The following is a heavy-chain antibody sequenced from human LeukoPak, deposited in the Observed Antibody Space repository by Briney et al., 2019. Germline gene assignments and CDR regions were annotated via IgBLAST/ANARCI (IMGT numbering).Heavy chain of an antibody. CDR2: ISSNGGST. V-gene: IGHV3-64*01. D-gene: IGHD3-9*01. CDR3: ARDGSGYDILTGYSGAFDI. J-gene: IGHJ3*02. Sequence: GGSLRLSCAASGFTFSSYAMHWFRQAPGKGLEYVSAISSNGGSTYYANSVKGRFTISRDNSKNTLYLQMGSLRAEDMAVYYCARDGSGYDILTGYSGAFDIWGQGTMVTVSS. CDR1: GFTFSSYA.